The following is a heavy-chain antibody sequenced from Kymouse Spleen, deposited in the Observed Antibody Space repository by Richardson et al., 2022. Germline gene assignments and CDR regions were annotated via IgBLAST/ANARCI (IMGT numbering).Heavy chain of an antibody. Sequence: QVQLVESGGGVVQPGRSLRLSCAASGFTFSSYGMHWVRQAPGKGLEWVAVIWYDGSNKYYADSVKGRFTISRDNSKNTLYLQMNSLRAEDTAVYYCASVLRYFAEGMDVWGQGTTVTVSS. V-gene: IGHV3-33*01. CDR2: IWYDGSNK. D-gene: IGHD3-9*01. J-gene: IGHJ6*02. CDR3: ASVLRYFAEGMDV. CDR1: GFTFSSYG.